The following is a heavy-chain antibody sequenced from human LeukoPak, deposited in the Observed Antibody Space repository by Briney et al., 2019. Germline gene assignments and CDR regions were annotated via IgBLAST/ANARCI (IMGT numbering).Heavy chain of an antibody. V-gene: IGHV4-59*06. J-gene: IGHJ3*02. CDR1: GGSISSYY. D-gene: IGHD4-17*01. CDR3: ARDLRRRLPGAFDI. CDR2: IYYSGST. Sequence: SETLSLTCTVSGGSISSYYWSWIRQPPGKGLEWIGYIYYSGSTYYNPSLKSRVTISVDTSKNQFSLKLSSVTAADTAVYYCARDLRRRLPGAFDIWGQGTMVTVSS.